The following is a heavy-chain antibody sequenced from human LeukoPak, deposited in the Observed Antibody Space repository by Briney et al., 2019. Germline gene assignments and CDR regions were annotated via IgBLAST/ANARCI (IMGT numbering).Heavy chain of an antibody. CDR2: INHSGST. J-gene: IGHJ5*02. Sequence: SETLSLTCAVYGGSFSGYYWSWIRQPPGKGLEWVGEINHSGSTNYNPSLKSRVTISVDTSKNQFSLKLSSVTAADTAVYYCARGGSGYCSSTSCYTWFDPWGQGTLVTVSS. CDR3: ARGGSGYCSSTSCYTWFDP. V-gene: IGHV4-34*01. CDR1: GGSFSGYY. D-gene: IGHD2-2*02.